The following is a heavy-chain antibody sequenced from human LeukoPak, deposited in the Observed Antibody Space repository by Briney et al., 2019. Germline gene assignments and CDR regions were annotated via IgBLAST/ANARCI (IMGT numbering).Heavy chain of an antibody. CDR3: ARGRAY. CDR2: IWNDGSDE. J-gene: IGHJ4*02. V-gene: IGHV3-33*01. CDR1: GFTFSKYA. Sequence: PGGSLRLSCAASGFTFSKYAMHWVRQTPGKGLEWVAAIWNDGSDENYAHSVKGRFTISSDNSTNTLYLQMNSLRAEDTAVYYCARGRAYWGQGTLVTVSS.